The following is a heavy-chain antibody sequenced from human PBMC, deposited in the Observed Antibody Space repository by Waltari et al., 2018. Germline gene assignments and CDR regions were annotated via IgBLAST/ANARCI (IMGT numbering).Heavy chain of an antibody. CDR3: TTGLLDYLYNYYFGL. D-gene: IGHD1-20*01. V-gene: IGHV3-15*01. CDR2: IKSKIDGGTT. CDR1: GFSFSNTW. Sequence: EVQLVESGGGLVKPGGSLRLSCAASGFSFSNTWMSWFRQAPGKGLEWVGRIKSKIDGGTTDYAAPWKGRFIISRDESENTLYLQMNSLKVEDTAVYYCTTGLLDYLYNYYFGLWGRGTLVSVSS. J-gene: IGHJ2*01.